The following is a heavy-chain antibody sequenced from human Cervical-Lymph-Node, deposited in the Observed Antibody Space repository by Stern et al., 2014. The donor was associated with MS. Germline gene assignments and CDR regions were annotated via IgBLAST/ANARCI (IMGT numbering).Heavy chain of an antibody. CDR3: ANRDMGYTYGRHDC. Sequence: QVQLGQSGAEVKKPGSSVKVSCKASGGTFNNHVISWVRQARGQGLEWMGGIIPMVGTPNYACKFQGRVPIIEDKATRTVPMSLRNLNDEDTAMYCCANRDMGYTYGRHDCWGPGTLVT. J-gene: IGHJ4*02. V-gene: IGHV1-69*06. D-gene: IGHD5-12*01. CDR2: IIPMVGTP. CDR1: GGTFNNHV.